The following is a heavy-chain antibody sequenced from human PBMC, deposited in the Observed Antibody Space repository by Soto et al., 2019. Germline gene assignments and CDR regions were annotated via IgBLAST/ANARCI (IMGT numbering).Heavy chain of an antibody. D-gene: IGHD3-22*01. CDR3: ARDSYFYDTSGYYLYYFDY. Sequence: GGSLRLSCAASGFTFSSYAMSWVRQAPGKGLEWVSAISGSGGSTYYADSVKGRFTISRDNSKNTLYLQMNSLRAEDTAVYYCARDSYFYDTSGYYLYYFDYWGQGTLVTVSS. V-gene: IGHV3-23*01. J-gene: IGHJ4*02. CDR2: ISGSGGST. CDR1: GFTFSSYA.